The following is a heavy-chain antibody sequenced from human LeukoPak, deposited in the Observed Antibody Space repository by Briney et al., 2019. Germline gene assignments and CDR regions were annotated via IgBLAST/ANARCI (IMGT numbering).Heavy chain of an antibody. CDR2: IYSGGST. V-gene: IGHV3-53*01. Sequence: GGSLRLSCAASGFTVSSNYMSWVRQAPGKGLEWVSVIYSGGSTYYADSVKGRFTISRDNSKNTLYLQMNSLRAEDTAVYYCARVKSVGYSDYWGQGTLVTVSS. CDR3: ARVKSVGYSDY. J-gene: IGHJ4*02. D-gene: IGHD1-26*01. CDR1: GFTVSSNY.